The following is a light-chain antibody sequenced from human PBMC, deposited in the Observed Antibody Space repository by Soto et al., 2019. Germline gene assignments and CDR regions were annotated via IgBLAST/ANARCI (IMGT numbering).Light chain of an antibody. CDR3: QQYESSPLT. Sequence: EIVLTQSPDTLSLSPGERATLSCRASQSVSSSFLAWYQQKPGQAPRLLIYRASSRATGIPDRFTGSRSGTDFTLTISRLEPEDFAVYYCQQYESSPLTFGEGTKVEIK. J-gene: IGKJ4*01. V-gene: IGKV3-20*01. CDR2: RAS. CDR1: QSVSSSF.